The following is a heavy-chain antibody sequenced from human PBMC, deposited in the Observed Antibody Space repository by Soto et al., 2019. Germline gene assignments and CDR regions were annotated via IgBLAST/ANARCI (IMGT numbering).Heavy chain of an antibody. CDR2: ISDDGTNK. Sequence: QALLEESGGGVVQPGTSLRLSCAASGFNFNTYAMHWVRQAPGKGLEWVTVISDDGTNKLYADSVQGRFSISRDDSQNMVFLQMNSLRPDESGVYYCARGGADAVYRPLDSWGQGTLVTVSS. CDR3: ARGGADAVYRPLDS. V-gene: IGHV3-30-3*01. CDR1: GFNFNTYA. J-gene: IGHJ4*02. D-gene: IGHD1-20*01.